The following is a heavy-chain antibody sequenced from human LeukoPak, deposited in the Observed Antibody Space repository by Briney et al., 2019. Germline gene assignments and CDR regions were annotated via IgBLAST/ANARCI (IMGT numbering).Heavy chain of an antibody. CDR1: GGSISSSSYY. D-gene: IGHD6-13*01. J-gene: IGHJ3*02. CDR3: RLLPGYSSSWSPGDAFDI. CDR2: IYYSGST. V-gene: IGHV4-39*07. Sequence: SETLSLTCTVSGGSISSSSYYWGWIRQPPGKGLEWIGSIYYSGSTYYNPSLKSRVTISVDTSKNQFSLKLSSVTAADTAVYYCRLLPGYSSSWSPGDAFDIWGQGTMVTVSS.